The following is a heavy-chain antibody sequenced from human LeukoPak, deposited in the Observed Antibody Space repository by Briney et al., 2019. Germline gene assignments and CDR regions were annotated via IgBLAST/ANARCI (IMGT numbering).Heavy chain of an antibody. V-gene: IGHV1-69*01. D-gene: IGHD3-22*01. CDR2: IIPIFGTA. J-gene: IGHJ4*02. CDR3: ARDLNAGYYYDSSGYSDY. CDR1: GGTFSSCA. Sequence: ASVKVSCKASGGTFSSCAISWVRQAPGQGLEWMGGIIPIFGTANYAQKFQGRVTITADEPTSTAYMELSSLRSEDTAVYYCARDLNAGYYYDSSGYSDYWGQGTLVTVSS.